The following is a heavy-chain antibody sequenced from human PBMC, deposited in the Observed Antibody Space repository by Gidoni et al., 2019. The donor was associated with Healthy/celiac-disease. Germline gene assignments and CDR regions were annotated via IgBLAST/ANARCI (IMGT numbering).Heavy chain of an antibody. Sequence: QVQLVESGGGVVQPGRSLRLSCAASGFPFSSYAIHWVRQAPGKGLEWVAVISYDGSNKYYADSVKGRFTISRDNSKNTLYLQMNSLRAEDTAVYYCARGEEQWLGSYYFDYWGQGTLVTVSS. V-gene: IGHV3-30-3*01. CDR3: ARGEEQWLGSYYFDY. CDR2: ISYDGSNK. D-gene: IGHD6-19*01. CDR1: GFPFSSYA. J-gene: IGHJ4*02.